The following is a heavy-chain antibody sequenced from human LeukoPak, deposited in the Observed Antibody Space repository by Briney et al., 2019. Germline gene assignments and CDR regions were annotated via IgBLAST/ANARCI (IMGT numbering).Heavy chain of an antibody. J-gene: IGHJ4*02. D-gene: IGHD3-10*01. CDR3: ASGRDSGSYYNPMVENDY. V-gene: IGHV1-2*02. CDR1: GYTFTGYY. CDR2: INPNSGGT. Sequence: ASVKVSCKASGYTFTGYYMHWVRQAPGQGLEWMGWINPNSGGTNYAQKFQGRVTMTRDTSISTAYMELSRLRSDDTAVYYCASGRDSGSYYNPMVENDYWGQGTLVTVSS.